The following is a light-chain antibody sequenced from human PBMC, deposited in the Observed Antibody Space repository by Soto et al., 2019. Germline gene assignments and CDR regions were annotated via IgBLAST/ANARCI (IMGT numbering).Light chain of an antibody. CDR1: QSVTSSY. CDR3: QQRSNWPRT. Sequence: EIVLTQSPGTLSLSPGERATLSCRASQSVTSSYLAWYQQKPGQAPRLLIYAASSRATGIPDRFSGSGSGTDFTLTISRLEPEDFAVYYCQQRSNWPRTFGQGTKVDIK. V-gene: IGKV3D-20*02. J-gene: IGKJ1*01. CDR2: AAS.